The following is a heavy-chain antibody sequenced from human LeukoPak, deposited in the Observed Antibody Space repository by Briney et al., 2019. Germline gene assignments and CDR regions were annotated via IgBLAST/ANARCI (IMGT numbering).Heavy chain of an antibody. D-gene: IGHD6-13*01. V-gene: IGHV3-23*01. CDR1: GFTFSSYG. CDR2: ISGSGGST. J-gene: IGHJ4*02. CDR3: ARDVGGSSWYYFDY. Sequence: GGSLRLSCAASGFTFSSYGMSWVRQAPGKGLEWVSAISGSGGSTYYADSVKGRFTISRDNSKNSLYLQMNSLRAEDTAVYYCARDVGGSSWYYFDYWGQGTLVTVSS.